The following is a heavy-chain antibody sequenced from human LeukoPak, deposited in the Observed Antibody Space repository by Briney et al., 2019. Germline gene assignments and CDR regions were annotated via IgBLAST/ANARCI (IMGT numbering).Heavy chain of an antibody. CDR2: IHPNSGGT. V-gene: IGHV1-2*06. CDR3: ARDPQDWVRGVLGPDY. D-gene: IGHD3-10*01. Sequence: ASVKVSCKASGYTFTAYYIHWMRQAPGQGLEWMGRIHPNSGGTYYAQNFQGRVTMTRDTTIRTVYMEVDRLTSDDTAMYYCARDPQDWVRGVLGPDYWGQGTLVTVSS. J-gene: IGHJ4*02. CDR1: GYTFTAYY.